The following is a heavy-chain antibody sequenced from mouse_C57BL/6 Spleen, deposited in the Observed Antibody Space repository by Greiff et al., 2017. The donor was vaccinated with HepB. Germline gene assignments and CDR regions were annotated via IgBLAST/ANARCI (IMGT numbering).Heavy chain of an antibody. D-gene: IGHD3-2*02. V-gene: IGHV5-9-1*02. Sequence: EVKVVESGEGLVKPGGSLKLSCAASGFTFSSYAMSWVRQTPEKRLEWVAYISSGGDYIYYADTVKGRFTISRDNARNTLYLQMSSLKSEDTAMYYCTRPTAQAYFDYWGQGTTLTVSS. CDR1: GFTFSSYA. J-gene: IGHJ2*01. CDR2: ISSGGDYI. CDR3: TRPTAQAYFDY.